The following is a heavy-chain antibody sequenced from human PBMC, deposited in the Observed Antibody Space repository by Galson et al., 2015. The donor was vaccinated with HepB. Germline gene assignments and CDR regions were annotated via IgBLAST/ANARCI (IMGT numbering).Heavy chain of an antibody. V-gene: IGHV3-48*04. J-gene: IGHJ4*02. CDR3: VLLRGKDLKPLDY. Sequence: SLRLSCAASTFTFSTYSMNWVRQAPGKGLEWVSYISSSSTNIYYADSVKDRFTISRDNAKNTRYLQMNSLRAEDTAVYYCVLLRGKDLKPLDYWGQGTLVTVSS. CDR2: ISSSSTNI. CDR1: TFTFSTYS. D-gene: IGHD4-23*01.